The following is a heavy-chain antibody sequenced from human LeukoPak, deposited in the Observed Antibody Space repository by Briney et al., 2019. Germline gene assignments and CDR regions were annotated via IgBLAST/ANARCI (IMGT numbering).Heavy chain of an antibody. CDR2: ITKSGDQT. D-gene: IGHD5-24*01. CDR3: VKSAGKDGYRDVFDI. V-gene: IGHV3-23*01. Sequence: GGSLRLSCVPSGSTFSNSALSWVREAPGKGLEWVSTITKSGDQTHYADSVRGLFTISRDIFKNTLYLQMNSLRAEDTAVYHCVKSAGKDGYRDVFDIWGQGTVVTVSS. CDR1: GSTFSNSA. J-gene: IGHJ3*02.